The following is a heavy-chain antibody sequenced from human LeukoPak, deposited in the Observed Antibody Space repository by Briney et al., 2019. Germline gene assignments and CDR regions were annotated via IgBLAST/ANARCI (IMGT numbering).Heavy chain of an antibody. V-gene: IGHV3-21*01. J-gene: IGHJ4*02. CDR2: ISGSGLYI. Sequence: GGSLRLSCAASGFSFDKYIMHWVRQAPGRGLEWVSSISGSGLYIFYGDSMKGRFTISRDNTKNSLFLQMNSLRAEDTSVYFCARGSFSSTWFERYFFDSWGQGTLVTVSA. CDR1: GFSFDKYI. CDR3: ARGSFSSTWFERYFFDS. D-gene: IGHD6-13*01.